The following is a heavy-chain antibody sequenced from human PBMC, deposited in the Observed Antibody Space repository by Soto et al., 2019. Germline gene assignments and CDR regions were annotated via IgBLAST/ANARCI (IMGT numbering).Heavy chain of an antibody. CDR2: IYYSGST. D-gene: IGHD2-15*01. V-gene: IGHV4-31*03. Sequence: SETLSLTCTVSGGSISSGGYYWSWIRQHPGKGLEWIGYIYYSGSTYYNPSLKSRVTISVDTSKNQFSLKLSSVTAADTAVYYCATSGVVVAATYFRYWGQGTLVTVSS. J-gene: IGHJ4*02. CDR1: GGSISSGGYY. CDR3: ATSGVVVAATYFRY.